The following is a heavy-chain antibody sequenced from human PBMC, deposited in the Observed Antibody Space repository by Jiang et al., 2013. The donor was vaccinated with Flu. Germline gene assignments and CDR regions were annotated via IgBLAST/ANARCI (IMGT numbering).Heavy chain of an antibody. V-gene: IGHV1-3*01. Sequence: SGAEVKKPGASVKVSCKASGYTFTSYAMHWVRQAPGQRLEWMGWINAGNGNTKYSQKFQGRVTITRDTSASTAYMELSSLRSEDTAVYYCAREDSPGIQLWLPYWGQGTLVTVSS. CDR3: AREDSPGIQLWLPY. J-gene: IGHJ4*02. D-gene: IGHD5-18*01. CDR1: GYTFTSYA. CDR2: INAGNGNT.